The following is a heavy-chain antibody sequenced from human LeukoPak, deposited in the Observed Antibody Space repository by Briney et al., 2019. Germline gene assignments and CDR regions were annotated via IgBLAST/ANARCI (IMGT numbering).Heavy chain of an antibody. J-gene: IGHJ3*02. Sequence: GGSLRLSCAASGFTVSSNYMSWVRQAPGKGLKWVSVIYSGGSTYYADSVKGRFTTSRDNSKNTLYLQMNSLRAEDTAVYYCASQSLTYYYDSSGQHDAFDIWGQGTMVTVSS. V-gene: IGHV3-53*01. D-gene: IGHD3-22*01. CDR3: ASQSLTYYYDSSGQHDAFDI. CDR1: GFTVSSNY. CDR2: IYSGGST.